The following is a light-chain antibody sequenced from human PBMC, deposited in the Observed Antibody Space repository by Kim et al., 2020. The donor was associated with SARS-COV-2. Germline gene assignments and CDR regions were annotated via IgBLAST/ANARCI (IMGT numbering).Light chain of an antibody. CDR2: LTS. Sequence: AIQVTQSPSSLSASVGDTVTSTCRASQGIGRDLAWYQQKPGTAPTLLIFLTSKLHTGVPSRFSGSSSGADFTLTLTSLRPEDFATYYCLQDYDLPWTLGQGTKV. CDR1: QGIGRD. V-gene: IGKV1-6*01. J-gene: IGKJ1*01. CDR3: LQDYDLPWT.